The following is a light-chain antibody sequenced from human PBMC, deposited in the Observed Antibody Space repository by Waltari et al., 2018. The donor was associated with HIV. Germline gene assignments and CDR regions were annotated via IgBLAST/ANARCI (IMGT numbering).Light chain of an antibody. CDR3: QQRSSWPRGT. CDR1: QSVSSNY. J-gene: IGKJ2*02. V-gene: IGKV3-11*01. CDR2: DAF. Sequence: EIVLTQSPATLSLSPGERANLSCRASQSVSSNYLAWYQHKPGQAPRLLIYDAFNRATGIPARFSGSGSGTDFTLTISSLEPEDSALYYCQQRSSWPRGTFGQGTKLEIK.